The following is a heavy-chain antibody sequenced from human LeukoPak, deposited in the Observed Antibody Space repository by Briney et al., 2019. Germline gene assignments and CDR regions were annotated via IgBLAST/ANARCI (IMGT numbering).Heavy chain of an antibody. J-gene: IGHJ4*02. CDR1: GYSISSSYY. V-gene: IGHV4-39*01. Sequence: PSETLSLTCTVSGYSISSSYYWGWIRQPPGKGLEWIGSIYYSGSTYYNPSLKSRVTISVDTSKNQFSLKLSSVTAADTAVYYCASKGSYSSGWLGKIDYWGQGTLVTVSS. CDR2: IYYSGST. CDR3: ASKGSYSSGWLGKIDY. D-gene: IGHD6-19*01.